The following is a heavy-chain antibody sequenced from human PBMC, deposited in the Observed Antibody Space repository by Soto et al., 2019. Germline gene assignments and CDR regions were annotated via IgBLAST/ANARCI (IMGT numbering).Heavy chain of an antibody. CDR3: ARVNVGYCDSTSCLNAFDV. CDR1: GFSLSTSEVG. CDR2: IYWNDDE. J-gene: IGHJ3*01. V-gene: IGHV2-5*01. Sequence: GSGPTLVNPTQTLTLTRTFSGFSLSTSEVGVGWIRQPPGKALEWLALIYWNDDERFSPSLKSRLTITKDTSKNQVVLTMTNIDPVDTATFYCARVNVGYCDSTSCLNAFDVWGQGTLVTVSS. D-gene: IGHD2-2*01.